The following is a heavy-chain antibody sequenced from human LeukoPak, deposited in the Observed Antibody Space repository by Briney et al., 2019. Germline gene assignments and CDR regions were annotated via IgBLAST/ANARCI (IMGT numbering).Heavy chain of an antibody. Sequence: PGGSLRLSCAASGFTFSSYGMHWVRQAPGKGLEWVAVISYDGSNKYYADSVKGRFTISRDNSKNTLYLQMNSLRAEDTAVYYCAKAGGPTWNAFDIWGQGTMVTVSS. CDR2: ISYDGSNK. CDR1: GFTFSSYG. CDR3: AKAGGPTWNAFDI. J-gene: IGHJ3*02. D-gene: IGHD3-10*01. V-gene: IGHV3-30*18.